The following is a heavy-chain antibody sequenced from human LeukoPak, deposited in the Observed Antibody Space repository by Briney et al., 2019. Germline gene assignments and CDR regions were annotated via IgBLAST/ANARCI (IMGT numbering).Heavy chain of an antibody. J-gene: IGHJ6*02. D-gene: IGHD3-10*01. Sequence: GGSLRLSCVASGFTFSSYGMHWVRQAPGKGLEWVAVISYDGSNKYYADSVKGRFTISRDNSKNTLYLQMNSLRAEDTAVYYCAKDKGTMVRGVNSYYYYGMDVWGQGTTVTVSS. CDR2: ISYDGSNK. CDR3: AKDKGTMVRGVNSYYYYGMDV. CDR1: GFTFSSYG. V-gene: IGHV3-30*18.